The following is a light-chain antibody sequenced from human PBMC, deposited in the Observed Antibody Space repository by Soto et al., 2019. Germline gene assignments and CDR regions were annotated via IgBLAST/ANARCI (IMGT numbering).Light chain of an antibody. CDR3: QHRSNWPLT. CDR2: DAS. V-gene: IGKV3-11*01. J-gene: IGKJ4*01. CDR1: QTVSRN. Sequence: EVVMTQSPATLSVSPGERATLSCRASQTVSRNLAWYQQRPGQAPRILMYDASNRDTGIPARFSGSGSGTDFTLTISRLEPEDFKVYYCQHRSNWPLTFGGGTKV.